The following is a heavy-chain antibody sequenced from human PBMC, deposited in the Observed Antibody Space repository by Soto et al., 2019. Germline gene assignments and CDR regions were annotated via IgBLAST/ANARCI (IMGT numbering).Heavy chain of an antibody. CDR3: ASLLRWHFDY. J-gene: IGHJ4*02. D-gene: IGHD4-17*01. V-gene: IGHV3-48*02. CDR2: ISSSSSTI. Sequence: GGSLRLSCAASGFTFSSYTMHWVRQAPGKGLEWVSYISSSSSTIYYADSVKGRFTISRDNAKNSLYLQMNSLRDEDTAVYYCASLLRWHFDYWGQGTLVTVSS. CDR1: GFTFSSYT.